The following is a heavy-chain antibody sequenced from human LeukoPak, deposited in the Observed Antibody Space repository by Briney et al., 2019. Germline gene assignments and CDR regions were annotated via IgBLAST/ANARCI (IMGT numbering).Heavy chain of an antibody. CDR1: GFTFGKYW. CDR3: AKDRRALRFLEWLSTYYYGMDV. V-gene: IGHV3-23*01. Sequence: GGSLRLSCVASGFTFGKYWMSWVRQAPGKGLEWVSAISGSGGSTYYADSVKGRFTISRDNSKNTLYLQMNSLRAEDTAVYYCAKDRRALRFLEWLSTYYYGMDVWGQGTTVTVSS. CDR2: ISGSGGST. J-gene: IGHJ6*02. D-gene: IGHD3-3*01.